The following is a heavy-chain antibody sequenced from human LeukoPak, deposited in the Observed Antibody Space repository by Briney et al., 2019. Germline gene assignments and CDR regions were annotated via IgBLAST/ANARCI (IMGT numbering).Heavy chain of an antibody. V-gene: IGHV4-39*01. Sequence: SETLSLTCTVSGDSISTSNSYWGWIRQPPGKGLEWIGSIYYSGNTYYNASLKSRVTISVDTSKNQFSLKLSSVTAADTAVYYCARGPPRRYCSGGSCYIRGNYYYYMDVWGKGTTVTVSS. J-gene: IGHJ6*03. CDR1: GDSISTSNSY. CDR2: IYYSGNT. CDR3: ARGPPRRYCSGGSCYIRGNYYYYMDV. D-gene: IGHD2-15*01.